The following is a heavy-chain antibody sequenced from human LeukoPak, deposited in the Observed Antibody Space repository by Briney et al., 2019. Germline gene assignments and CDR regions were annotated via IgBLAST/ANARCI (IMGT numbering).Heavy chain of an antibody. V-gene: IGHV4-30-2*01. CDR2: ISHSGST. D-gene: IGHD3-22*01. Sequence: SETLSLTCTVSGGSISSGDYSWSWIRQPPGKGLEYIGYISHSGSTYSSPSLRSRVTISVDRSKNQFSLKLNPMTAADTAVYYCARHAYYDSSGLFDYWGQGTLVTVSS. J-gene: IGHJ4*02. CDR1: GGSISSGDYS. CDR3: ARHAYYDSSGLFDY.